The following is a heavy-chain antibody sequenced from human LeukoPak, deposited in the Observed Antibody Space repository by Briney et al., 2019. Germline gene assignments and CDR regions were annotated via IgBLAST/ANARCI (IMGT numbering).Heavy chain of an antibody. CDR3: ATYSSGWYWVIDY. J-gene: IGHJ4*02. CDR1: GFTFSNAW. D-gene: IGHD6-19*01. Sequence: GGSLRLSCAASGFTFSNAWMSWVRQAPGKGLEWVGRIKSKTDGGTTDYAAPVKGRFTISRDDSKNTLYLQMNSLKTEDTAVYYCATYSSGWYWVIDYWGQGTLVTVSS. CDR2: IKSKTDGGTT. V-gene: IGHV3-15*01.